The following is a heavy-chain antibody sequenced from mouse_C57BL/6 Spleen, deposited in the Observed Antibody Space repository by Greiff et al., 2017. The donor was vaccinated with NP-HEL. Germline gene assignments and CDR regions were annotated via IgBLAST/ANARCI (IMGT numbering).Heavy chain of an antibody. CDR1: GYAFSSYW. Sequence: VKLMESGAELVKPGASVKISCKASGYAFSSYWMNWVKQRPGKGLEWIGQIYPGDGDTNYNGKFKGKATLTADKSSSTAYMQLSSLTSEDSAVYFCARGYGSSYGWYFDVWGTGPTVPVSS. J-gene: IGHJ1*03. CDR2: IYPGDGDT. D-gene: IGHD1-1*01. CDR3: ARGYGSSYGWYFDV. V-gene: IGHV1-80*01.